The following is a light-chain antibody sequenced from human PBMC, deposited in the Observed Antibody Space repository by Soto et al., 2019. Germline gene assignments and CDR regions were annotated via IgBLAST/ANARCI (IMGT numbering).Light chain of an antibody. Sequence: QSVLTQPPSVSGSPGQSVTISCTGTSSDIGDYNRVSWYQQPPGTAPKLIIYEVSNRPSGVPDRFSGSKSGNTASLTISGLQAEDEADYYCNSYTTSNSYIIFGGGTKVTVL. CDR2: EVS. CDR1: SSDIGDYNR. J-gene: IGLJ2*01. V-gene: IGLV2-18*02. CDR3: NSYTTSNSYII.